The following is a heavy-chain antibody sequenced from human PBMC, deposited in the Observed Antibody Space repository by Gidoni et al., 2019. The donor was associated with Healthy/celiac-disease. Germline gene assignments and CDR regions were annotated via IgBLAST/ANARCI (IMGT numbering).Heavy chain of an antibody. Sequence: QVQLLQSGAEVQKPGSSVKVSCKASGGTFSSYAISWVRQAPGQGLEWMGRIIPILGIANYAQKFQGRVTITADKSTSTAYMELSSLRSEDTAVYYCATGAGWDEYYFDYWGQGTLVTVSS. CDR2: IIPILGIA. V-gene: IGHV1-69*04. CDR3: ATGAGWDEYYFDY. D-gene: IGHD1-26*01. J-gene: IGHJ4*02. CDR1: GGTFSSYA.